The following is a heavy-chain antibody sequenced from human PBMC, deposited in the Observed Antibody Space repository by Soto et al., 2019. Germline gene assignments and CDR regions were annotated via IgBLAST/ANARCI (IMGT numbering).Heavy chain of an antibody. CDR1: GFTFSSYS. D-gene: IGHD2-2*01. CDR2: ISSSSSYI. Sequence: PGGSLRLSCADSGFTFSSYSVNWVRQAPGKGLEWVSSISSSSSYIYYADSVKGRFTISRDNAKNSLYLQMNSLRAEDTAVYYYARDLSGVVVVPAATLDYWGQGTLVTVSS. V-gene: IGHV3-21*01. CDR3: ARDLSGVVVVPAATLDY. J-gene: IGHJ4*02.